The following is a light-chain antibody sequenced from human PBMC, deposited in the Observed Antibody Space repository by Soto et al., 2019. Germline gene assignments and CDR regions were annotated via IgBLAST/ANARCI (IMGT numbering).Light chain of an antibody. CDR2: GAS. Sequence: EIVLTQSPDTLSLSPGERATLSCRASQSVTTYLAWYQHRPGQTPRLLIYGASYRATGIPDRFFGSGSGTDFTLPITRLQPEDFAMYYCQRYYASPRPFGEGTNVEVK. CDR3: QRYYASPRP. CDR1: QSVTTY. J-gene: IGKJ1*01. V-gene: IGKV3-20*01.